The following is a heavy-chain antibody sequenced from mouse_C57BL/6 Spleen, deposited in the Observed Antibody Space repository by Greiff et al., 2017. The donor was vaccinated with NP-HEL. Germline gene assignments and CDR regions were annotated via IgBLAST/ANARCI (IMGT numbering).Heavy chain of an antibody. J-gene: IGHJ2*01. CDR1: GFNIKDDY. CDR2: IDPENGDT. D-gene: IGHD2-4*01. V-gene: IGHV14-4*01. Sequence: VQLKESGAELVRPGASVKLSCTASGFNIKDDYMHWVKQRPEQGLEWIGWIDPENGDTEYASKFQGKATITADTSSNTAYLQLSSLTSEDTAVYYCTGGLRRDYFDYWGQGTTLTVSS. CDR3: TGGLRRDYFDY.